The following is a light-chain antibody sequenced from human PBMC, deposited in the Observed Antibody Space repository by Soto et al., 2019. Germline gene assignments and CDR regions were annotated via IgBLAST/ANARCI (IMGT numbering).Light chain of an antibody. CDR3: QSYDSSLSGYV. Sequence: QSVLTQPPSVSWAPGQRVTISCTGSSSNIGAGYDVHWYQQLPGTAPKLLIYGNSNRPDGVPDRFSGSKSGTSASLAITGLQAEDEADYYCQSYDSSLSGYVFGTGTKLTVL. J-gene: IGLJ1*01. CDR2: GNS. CDR1: SSNIGAGYD. V-gene: IGLV1-40*01.